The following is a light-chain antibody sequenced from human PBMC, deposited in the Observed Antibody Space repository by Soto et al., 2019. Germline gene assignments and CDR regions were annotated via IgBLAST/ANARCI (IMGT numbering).Light chain of an antibody. Sequence: EIVMTQSPLTLLVTPGDPASISCRSSQSFLYNNTYNYLDWYGQKPGQSPQLLIYFGSNRAPVVLHTFSGSGSRKDFTLKINRVEAEDVGNYYCTRAPQSLTFGQGTRLEIQ. V-gene: IGKV2-28*01. CDR2: FGS. CDR3: TRAPQSLT. J-gene: IGKJ5*01. CDR1: QSFLYNNTYNY.